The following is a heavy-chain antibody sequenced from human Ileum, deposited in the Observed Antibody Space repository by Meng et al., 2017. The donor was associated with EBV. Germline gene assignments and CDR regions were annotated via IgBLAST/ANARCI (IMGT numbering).Heavy chain of an antibody. CDR3: ARGSDYVWGI. V-gene: IGHV4-4*02. Sequence: QVRLQESGPGLVKPSGTLSLTCAVYGDSISSNNWWSWVRQSPGKGLEWIAEIHHSGTTTYNPSLKSRVTISVDKSENHFSLKLTSVTAADTAVYYCARGSDYVWGIWGQGTLVTVSS. J-gene: IGHJ4*02. CDR2: IHHSGTT. D-gene: IGHD3-16*01. CDR1: GDSISSNNW.